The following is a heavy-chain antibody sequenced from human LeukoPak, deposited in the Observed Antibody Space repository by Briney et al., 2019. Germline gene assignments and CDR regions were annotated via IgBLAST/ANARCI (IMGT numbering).Heavy chain of an antibody. Sequence: WGGPRLSSAASGFTLSKSGMHWVPPGPGQGLGGGAFIRYDGSNKYYADSVKGRFTISRDNSRDTLYLQMSSLRAEDTAVYYCAKDLGRFYDSSGYSWGQGTLVTVSS. D-gene: IGHD3-22*01. J-gene: IGHJ5*02. CDR3: AKDLGRFYDSSGYS. CDR1: GFTLSKSG. V-gene: IGHV3-30*02. CDR2: IRYDGSNK.